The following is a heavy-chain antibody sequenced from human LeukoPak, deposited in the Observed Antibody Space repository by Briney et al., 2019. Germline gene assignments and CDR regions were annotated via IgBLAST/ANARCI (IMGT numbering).Heavy chain of an antibody. CDR2: ISSSSSYI. J-gene: IGHJ4*02. CDR3: ARGVRNCSSTSCYGLFDY. Sequence: GGSLRLSCAACGFTFSSYSMNWVRQAPGKGLEGVSSISSSSSYIYYADSVKGRLTISRENAKNSLYLQMNGLRAEDTAVYYCARGVRNCSSTSCYGLFDYWGQGTLVTVSS. CDR1: GFTFSSYS. D-gene: IGHD2-2*01. V-gene: IGHV3-21*01.